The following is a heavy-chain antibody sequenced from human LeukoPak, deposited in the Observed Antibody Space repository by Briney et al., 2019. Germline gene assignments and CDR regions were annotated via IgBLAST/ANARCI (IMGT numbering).Heavy chain of an antibody. D-gene: IGHD2-21*02. CDR1: GGSFSGYY. CDR2: INHSGST. Sequence: PSETLSLTCAVYGGSFSGYYWSWIRQPPGKGLEWIGEINHSGSTNYNPSLKSRVTISVDTSKNQFSLKLSSVTAADTAVYYCARARGDYVLLSAFDIWGQGTMVTVSS. CDR3: ARARGDYVLLSAFDI. V-gene: IGHV4-34*01. J-gene: IGHJ3*02.